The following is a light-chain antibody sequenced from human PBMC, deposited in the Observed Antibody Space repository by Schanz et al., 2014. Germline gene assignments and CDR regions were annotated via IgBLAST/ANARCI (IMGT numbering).Light chain of an antibody. V-gene: IGKV3-11*01. CDR2: GAS. CDR1: QSVSNN. Sequence: EIVMTQSPAALSVSPGERATLSCRASQSVSNNLVWYQQKPGQPPRLLIYGASRRATGIPDRFSGSGSGTDFTLTISSLEPEDFAVYYCQQRSNWRLTFGGGTKVEIK. J-gene: IGKJ4*01. CDR3: QQRSNWRLT.